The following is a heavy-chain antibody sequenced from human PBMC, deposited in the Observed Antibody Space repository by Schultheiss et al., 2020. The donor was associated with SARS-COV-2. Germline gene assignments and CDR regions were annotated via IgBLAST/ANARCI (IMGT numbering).Heavy chain of an antibody. Sequence: SETLSLTCTVSGASISSYYWSWIRQPPGKGLEWIGYIYYSGSTNYNPSLKSRVTISVDTSKNQFSLKLSSVTAADTAVYYCAGRYSSSPADYWGQGTLVTVAS. CDR1: GASISSYY. V-gene: IGHV4-59*12. D-gene: IGHD6-6*01. CDR2: IYYSGST. CDR3: AGRYSSSPADY. J-gene: IGHJ4*02.